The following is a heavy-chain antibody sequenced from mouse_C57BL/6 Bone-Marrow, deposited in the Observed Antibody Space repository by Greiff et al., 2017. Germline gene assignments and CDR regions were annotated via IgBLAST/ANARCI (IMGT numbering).Heavy chain of an antibody. J-gene: IGHJ4*01. D-gene: IGHD1-1*01. CDR3: ARLGITTVAPYYAMDY. CDR2: IDPNSGGT. CDR1: GYTFTSYW. Sequence: QVQLKQPGAELVKPGASVKLSCKASGYTFTSYWMHWVKQRPGRGLEWIGRIDPNSGGTKYNEKFKSKATLTVDKPSSTAYMQLSSLTSEDSAVYYCARLGITTVAPYYAMDYWGQGTSVTVSS. V-gene: IGHV1-72*01.